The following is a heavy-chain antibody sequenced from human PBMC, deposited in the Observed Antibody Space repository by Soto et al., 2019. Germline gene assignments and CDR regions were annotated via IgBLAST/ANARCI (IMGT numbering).Heavy chain of an antibody. D-gene: IGHD6-19*01. CDR2: ISSSGSDSI. J-gene: IGHJ1*01. V-gene: IGHV3-21*01. CDR3: ARDRSADRFVQYFQH. CDR1: GFSFSSDS. Sequence: EVQLVESGGGLVKPGGSLRLSCAASGFSFSSDSMGWVRQAPGKGLEWVSSISSSGSDSIFYSDSVKGRFTVSRDNAKNSVFLHMNNLRADDTAVYFCARDRSADRFVQYFQHWGQGTQVTVSS.